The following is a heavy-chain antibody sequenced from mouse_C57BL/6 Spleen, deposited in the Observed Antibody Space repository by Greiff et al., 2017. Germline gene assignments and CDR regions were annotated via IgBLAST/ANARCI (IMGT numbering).Heavy chain of an antibody. CDR1: GYTFTDYE. Sequence: VQLQQSGAELVRPGASVTLSCKASGYTFTDYEMHWVKQTPVHGLEWIGAIDPETGGTAYNQKFKGKAILTADKSSSTAYMELRSLTSEDSAVYYCAQRTGAVFAYWGQGTLVTVSA. J-gene: IGHJ3*01. CDR3: AQRTGAVFAY. V-gene: IGHV1-15*01. D-gene: IGHD4-1*01. CDR2: IDPETGGT.